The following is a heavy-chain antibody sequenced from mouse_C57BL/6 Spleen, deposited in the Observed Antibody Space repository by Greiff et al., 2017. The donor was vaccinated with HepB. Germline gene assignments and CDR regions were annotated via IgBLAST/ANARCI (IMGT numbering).Heavy chain of an antibody. Sequence: QVQLQQPGAELVMPGASVKLSCKASGYTFTSYWMHWVKQRPGQGLEWIGEIDPSDSYTNYNQKFKGKSTLTVDKSSSTAYMQLSSLTSEDSTVYYCARKRLLHFDYWGQGTTFTVSS. D-gene: IGHD2-3*01. CDR2: IDPSDSYT. V-gene: IGHV1-69*01. CDR1: GYTFTSYW. CDR3: ARKRLLHFDY. J-gene: IGHJ2*01.